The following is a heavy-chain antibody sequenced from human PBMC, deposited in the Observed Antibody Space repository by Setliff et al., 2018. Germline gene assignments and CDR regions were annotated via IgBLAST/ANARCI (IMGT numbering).Heavy chain of an antibody. D-gene: IGHD2-15*01. J-gene: IGHJ6*03. Sequence: SESLSLTCTVSGGSIGSYYWTWIRQPAGRGLEWIGRIYTTGSTNFNPSLNSRVTMSLDKSKNQFSLKLSSVTAADSAVYFCARVRIVPYCMDVWGKGTTVTSP. V-gene: IGHV4-4*07. CDR1: GGSIGSYY. CDR3: ARVRIVPYCMDV. CDR2: IYTTGST.